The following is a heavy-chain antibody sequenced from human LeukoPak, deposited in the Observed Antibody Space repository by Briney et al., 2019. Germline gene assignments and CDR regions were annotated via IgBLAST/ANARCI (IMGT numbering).Heavy chain of an antibody. CDR1: GYTFTDYY. CDR3: ARGRGIEGITILEDY. V-gene: IGHV1-2*02. Sequence: ASVKVSCKASGYTFTDYYMHWVRQAPGQWLEWMGWINPSSGGTNYAQKFQGRVTMTRDTSISTAYMELSRLTSDDTAVYYCARGRGIEGITILEDYWGQGTLVTVSS. J-gene: IGHJ4*02. CDR2: INPSSGGT. D-gene: IGHD1-26*01.